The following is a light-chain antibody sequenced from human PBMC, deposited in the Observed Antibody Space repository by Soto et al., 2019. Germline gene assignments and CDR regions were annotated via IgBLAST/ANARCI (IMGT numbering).Light chain of an antibody. V-gene: IGKV3-15*01. CDR3: QQYNNWWT. Sequence: EIVVTQSPATLSVPPGERATLSCRASQSVSSNLAWYQQKPGQAPRLLIYGASTRATGIPARFSSSGSGTEFTLTISSLQSEDFAVYYCQQYNNWWTFGQGTKVDIK. CDR1: QSVSSN. J-gene: IGKJ1*01. CDR2: GAS.